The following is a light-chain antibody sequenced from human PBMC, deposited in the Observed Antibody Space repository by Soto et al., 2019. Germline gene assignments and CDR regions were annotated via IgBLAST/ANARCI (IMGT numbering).Light chain of an antibody. Sequence: QSVLTQPPSVSAAPGQKVTISCSGSSTNIGNNYVSWYQQLPGTAPKLLIYENNKRPSGIPDRFSGSKSGTSATLGITRLQTGDEADYHCGTWDSSLSALFGTGTKVTVL. J-gene: IGLJ1*01. CDR2: ENN. CDR1: STNIGNNY. CDR3: GTWDSSLSAL. V-gene: IGLV1-51*02.